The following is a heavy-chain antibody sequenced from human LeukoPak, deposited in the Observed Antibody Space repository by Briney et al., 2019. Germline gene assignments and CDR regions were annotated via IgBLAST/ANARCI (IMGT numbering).Heavy chain of an antibody. CDR2: VYTDGNI. V-gene: IGHV3-53*01. J-gene: IGHJ4*02. CDR1: GFTVSSYY. CDR3: AKGKFGDPLNY. Sequence: GGSLRLSWAASGFTVSSYYMSWVRQAPGKGLEWVSVVYTDGNIYYADSVKGRLTISKDTSKNTVDLLMNNVRAEDTALYYCAKGKFGDPLNYWGQGTLVTVSS. D-gene: IGHD3-10*01.